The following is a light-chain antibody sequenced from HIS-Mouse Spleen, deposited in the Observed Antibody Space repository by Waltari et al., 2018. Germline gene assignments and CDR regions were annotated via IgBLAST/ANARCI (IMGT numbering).Light chain of an antibody. J-gene: IGKJ2*01. V-gene: IGKV2-28*01. CDR1: QSLLHSNGYNY. CDR2: LGS. CDR3: MQALQTPWT. Sequence: DIVMTQSPLSLPVTPGEPASIPCRSSQSLLHSNGYNYLDWYLQKPGQSPQLLIYLGSNRASGVPDRFSGSGSGTDFTLKISRVEAEDVGVYYCMQALQTPWTFGQGNKLEIK.